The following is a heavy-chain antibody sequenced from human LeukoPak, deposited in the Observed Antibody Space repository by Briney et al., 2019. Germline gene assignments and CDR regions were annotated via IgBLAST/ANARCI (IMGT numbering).Heavy chain of an antibody. Sequence: GGSLRLSCTTSGFSFSGYWMHWVRHAPGKGLEWVSSISSSSSYIYYADSVKGRFTISRDNAKNSLYLQMNSLRAEDTAVYYCAELGITMIGGVWGKGTTVTISS. D-gene: IGHD3-10*02. CDR3: AELGITMIGGV. CDR2: ISSSSSYI. V-gene: IGHV3-21*01. CDR1: GFSFSGYW. J-gene: IGHJ6*04.